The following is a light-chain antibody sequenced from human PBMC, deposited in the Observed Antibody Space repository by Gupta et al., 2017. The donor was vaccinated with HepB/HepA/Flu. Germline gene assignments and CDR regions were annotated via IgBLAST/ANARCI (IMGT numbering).Light chain of an antibody. V-gene: IGLV2-14*03. CDR3: TSYTTTSIVV. CDR1: SSDVGANDY. CDR2: DVS. J-gene: IGLJ2*01. Sequence: QSALTQPASVSGSPGQSVTISCTGTSSDVGANDYVSWYQQHQGKAPKLRIYDVSVRPSGVSNRVSGSSAAKKESLTLSVLQDDDEADDYCTSYTTTSIVVFGGGTKLTVL.